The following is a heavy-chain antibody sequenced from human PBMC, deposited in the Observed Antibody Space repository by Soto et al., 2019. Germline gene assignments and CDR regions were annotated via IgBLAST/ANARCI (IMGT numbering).Heavy chain of an antibody. J-gene: IGHJ4*02. D-gene: IGHD2-8*02. CDR1: GFTVSSNY. CDR2: IYSGGST. CDR3: ESTGWEVDY. V-gene: IGHV3-66*01. Sequence: EVQLVESGGGLVKPGGSLRLSCAASGFTVSSNYMSWVSQAPGKGVEWVSVIYSGGSTYHADSVKGRFTISRDNSTNTRYLQMTSLRAEDKAVYSCESTGWEVDYWGQGTLVTVSS.